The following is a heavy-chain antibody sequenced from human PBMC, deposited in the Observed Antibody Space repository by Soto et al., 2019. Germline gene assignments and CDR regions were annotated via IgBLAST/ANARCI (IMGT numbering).Heavy chain of an antibody. V-gene: IGHV4-38-2*01. CDR3: ARGAPRGIIHDFDS. Sequence: PSETLSLTWAVSNFSLINEDYWCFFRQPPGKGLEWIGSIHQSGSPYYNPSLKSRLTISIDLSKKQFSLRLSSVTAADTAVYYCARGAPRGIIHDFDSWGQGSLVTVSS. J-gene: IGHJ4*02. CDR2: IHQSGSP. CDR1: NFSLINEDY. D-gene: IGHD3-10*01.